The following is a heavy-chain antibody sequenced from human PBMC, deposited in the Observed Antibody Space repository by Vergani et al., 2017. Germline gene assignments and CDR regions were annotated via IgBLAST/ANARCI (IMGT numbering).Heavy chain of an antibody. D-gene: IGHD1-1*01. Sequence: EVQLLESGGDLVQPGGSLRLSCAASGFSFTTYAMSWVRQAPGKGLKWVSTINTNGYYTRYGDSVKGRFTISRDNSKSTLYLQMNSLRPEDTAIYYCAKGGWNYWFDSWGQGTLVIVS. J-gene: IGHJ5*01. CDR3: AKGGWNYWFDS. CDR1: GFSFTTYA. CDR2: INTNGYYT. V-gene: IGHV3-23*01.